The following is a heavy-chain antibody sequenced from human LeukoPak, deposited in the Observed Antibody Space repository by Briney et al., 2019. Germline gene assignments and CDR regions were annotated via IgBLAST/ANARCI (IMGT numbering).Heavy chain of an antibody. CDR1: GYTFTTYG. D-gene: IGHD6-19*01. Sequence: ASVTVSCTSSGYTFTTYGISWVRQAPGQGLEWMGWISAYNGNPNYAQKLQGRVTMTTDTSTSTAYMELRSLRSDDTAVYYCARDFRDSSGCYDYWGQGTLVTVSS. V-gene: IGHV1-18*01. J-gene: IGHJ4*02. CDR3: ARDFRDSSGCYDY. CDR2: ISAYNGNP.